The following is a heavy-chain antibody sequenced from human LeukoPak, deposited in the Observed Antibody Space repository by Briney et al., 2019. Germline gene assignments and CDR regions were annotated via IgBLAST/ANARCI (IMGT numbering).Heavy chain of an antibody. Sequence: SETLSLTCTVSGGSISSSSYYWGWIRQPPGKGLEWIGSIYYSGSTYYNPSLKSRVTISVDTSKNQFSLKLSSVTAADTAVYYCARVAFLDIVVVPAAITWGKYYYYMDVWGKGATVTVSS. CDR1: GGSISSSSYY. CDR3: ARVAFLDIVVVPAAITWGKYYYYMDV. V-gene: IGHV4-39*07. D-gene: IGHD2-2*01. CDR2: IYYSGST. J-gene: IGHJ6*03.